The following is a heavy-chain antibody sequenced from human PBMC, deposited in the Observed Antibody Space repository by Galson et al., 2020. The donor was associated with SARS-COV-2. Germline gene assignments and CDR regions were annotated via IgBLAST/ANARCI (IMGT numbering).Heavy chain of an antibody. CDR3: ARDHHYYDSSGREYAFDI. D-gene: IGHD3-22*01. Sequence: SETLSLTCTVSGGSVSSGSYYWSWIRQPPGKGLEWIGYIYYSGSTNYNPSLKSRVTISVDTSKNQFSLKLSSVTAADTAVYYCARDHHYYDSSGREYAFDIWGQGTMVTVSS. CDR2: IYYSGST. V-gene: IGHV4-61*01. CDR1: GGSVSSGSYY. J-gene: IGHJ3*02.